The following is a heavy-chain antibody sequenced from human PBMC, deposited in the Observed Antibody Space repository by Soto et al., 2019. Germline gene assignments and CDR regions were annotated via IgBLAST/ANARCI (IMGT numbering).Heavy chain of an antibody. CDR3: ARSRRNYFDP. V-gene: IGHV4-59*01. Sequence: PSETLSLTCTFAGGSLSFYYWNWIRPSPGKGLEWIGYISYSGTTKYNPSLKSRVTISVDTSKNQFSLKLSSVTAADTAVYYCARSRRNYFDPWGQGNLVTVSA. CDR2: ISYSGTT. CDR1: GGSLSFYY. J-gene: IGHJ5*02.